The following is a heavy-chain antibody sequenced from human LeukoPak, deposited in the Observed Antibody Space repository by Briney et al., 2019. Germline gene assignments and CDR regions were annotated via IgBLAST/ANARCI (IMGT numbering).Heavy chain of an antibody. J-gene: IGHJ6*01. CDR2: IYYSWWT. D-gene: IGHD4-17*01. V-gene: IGHV4-59*01. CDR1: GGSISSYH. CDR3: ARDTLRDGYYYYGMDV. Sequence: SETLSLTCIVCGGSISSYHWSWIGQPPWKELDGIGYIYYSWWTNYNPSLKSGVTIYVVTCKNQFSLKLSSVTAADTAVYYCARDTLRDGYYYYGMDVWRKATTVSVSS.